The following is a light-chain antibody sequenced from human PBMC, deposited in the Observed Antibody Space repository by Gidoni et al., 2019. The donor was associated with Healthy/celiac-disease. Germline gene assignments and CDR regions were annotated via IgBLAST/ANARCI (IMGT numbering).Light chain of an antibody. CDR1: QSVSSSY. CDR2: GTS. CDR3: EQYGSFPYT. V-gene: IGKV3-20*01. J-gene: IGKJ2*01. Sequence: EIVWTQSPGTLSLSPGERATLSCRTSQSVSSSYFAWYQQKPGRAPRLLMYGTSTRATDIPARFSGSGSGTDFTLTISRLEPEDFAVYYCEQYGSFPYTFGQGTKLEIK.